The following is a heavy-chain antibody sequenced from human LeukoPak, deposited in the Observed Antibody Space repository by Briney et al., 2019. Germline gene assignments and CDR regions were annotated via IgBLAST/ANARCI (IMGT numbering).Heavy chain of an antibody. D-gene: IGHD1-26*01. J-gene: IGHJ4*02. CDR1: GYSFPNYW. CDR2: IYPGDSDT. Sequence: GESLKISCKGSGYSFPNYWIAWVRQMPGKGLEWMGIIYPGDSDTRYSPSFQGQVTISAGKSISTAYLQWSSLKASDSAMYYCARRLVVGATVYYFDYWGQGTLVTVSS. CDR3: ARRLVVGATVYYFDY. V-gene: IGHV5-51*01.